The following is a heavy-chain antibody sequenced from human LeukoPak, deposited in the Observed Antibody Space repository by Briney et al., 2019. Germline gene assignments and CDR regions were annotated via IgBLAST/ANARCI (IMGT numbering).Heavy chain of an antibody. D-gene: IGHD6-19*01. J-gene: IGHJ4*02. V-gene: IGHV1-3*01. Sequence: PEASMKVSCKASGYTFTSYSKYTIHWVRQAPGQRLAWMGWINAGIGETRYSQKFQGRVSFTGDTSANTVYMELNSLISEDTAVYYCARDSDTSDWAWVYWGQGTLVTVSS. CDR1: GYTFTSYS. CDR3: ARDSDTSDWAWVY. CDR2: INAGIGET.